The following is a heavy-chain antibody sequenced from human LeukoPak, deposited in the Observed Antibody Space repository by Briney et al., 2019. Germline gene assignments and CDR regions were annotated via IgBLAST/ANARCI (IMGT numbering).Heavy chain of an antibody. CDR2: ISGSGGST. Sequence: PGGSLRLPCAASGFTFSSYAMSWVRQAPGKGLEWVSAISGSGGSTYYADSVKGRFTISRDNTKNTLYLQMNSLRAEDTAVYYCAKAARSYYYFYYMGVWGKGTTVTVSS. V-gene: IGHV3-23*01. J-gene: IGHJ6*03. CDR1: GFTFSSYA. CDR3: AKAARSYYYFYYMGV.